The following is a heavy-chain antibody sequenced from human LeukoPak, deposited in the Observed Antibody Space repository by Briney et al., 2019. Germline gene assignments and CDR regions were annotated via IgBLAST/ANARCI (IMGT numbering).Heavy chain of an antibody. CDR1: GYTFTNNF. V-gene: IGHV1-46*01. Sequence: ASVKVSCKASGYTFTNNFMHWVRQAPGQGLEWIGIINPSGDSTWYAQKFQGRVTMTRDMATSTDYLEVSSLRSEDTAVYYCARDNSLRDTAWWFDPWGQGTLVTVPS. D-gene: IGHD5-24*01. J-gene: IGHJ5*02. CDR2: INPSGDST. CDR3: ARDNSLRDTAWWFDP.